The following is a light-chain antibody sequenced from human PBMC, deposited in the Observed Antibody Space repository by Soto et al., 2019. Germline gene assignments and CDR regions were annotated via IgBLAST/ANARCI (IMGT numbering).Light chain of an antibody. CDR3: SSYAGSNLLR. J-gene: IGLJ1*01. CDR1: SSDVGGYNY. CDR2: EVT. V-gene: IGLV2-8*01. Sequence: QSALTQPPSASGSPGQSVTISCTGTSSDVGGYNYVSWYQQHPGKAPKLMIYEVTKRPSGVPDRFSGSKSGNTASLTVSVLQAEDEADYYCSSYAGSNLLRFGTGTKLTVL.